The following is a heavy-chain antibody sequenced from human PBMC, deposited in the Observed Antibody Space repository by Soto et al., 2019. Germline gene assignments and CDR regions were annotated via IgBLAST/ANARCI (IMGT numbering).Heavy chain of an antibody. V-gene: IGHV3-30*18. CDR2: ISNDGSKK. J-gene: IGHJ6*02. D-gene: IGHD5-12*01. Sequence: DLVESGGGVVQPGRSLRLACAVSGFRFSDYGMHWVRQAPGKGLEWVAVISNDGSKKYYGDSVQGQFTISRDDSKSTVYVQMDSLKPEDTAVYYGAKTRRGYDMFFYGLDVWGQGTTVTVSS. CDR3: AKTRRGYDMFFYGLDV. CDR1: GFRFSDYG.